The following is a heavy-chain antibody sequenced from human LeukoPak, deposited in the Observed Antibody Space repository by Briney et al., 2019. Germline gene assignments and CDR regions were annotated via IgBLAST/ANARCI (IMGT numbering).Heavy chain of an antibody. Sequence: GASVKVSCRASGYTFTSYDINWVRQATGQGLEWMGWMNPNSGNTGYAQKFQGRVTMTKNASITTAYMELSSLRSEDTAVYYCARALSWTTNSYNYMDVWGKGTTVTVSS. D-gene: IGHD3/OR15-3a*01. J-gene: IGHJ6*03. V-gene: IGHV1-8*01. CDR1: GYTFTSYD. CDR2: MNPNSGNT. CDR3: ARALSWTTNSYNYMDV.